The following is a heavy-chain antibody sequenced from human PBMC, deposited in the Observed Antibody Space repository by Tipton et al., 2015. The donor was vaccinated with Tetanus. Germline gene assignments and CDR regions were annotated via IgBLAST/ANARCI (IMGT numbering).Heavy chain of an antibody. V-gene: IGHV3-21*01. D-gene: IGHD3-22*01. CDR1: GFTFTDYS. J-gene: IGHJ5*02. CDR3: AKYSLNSQYYGTSGYRTFDP. Sequence: SLRLSCAASGFTFTDYSLIWVRQAPGKGLEWVSSLGTTSGYIFYADSVKGRFTISRDDAKNSLFLQMNSLRAEDTAVYYCAKYSLNSQYYGTSGYRTFDPWGQGTLVTVSS. CDR2: LGTTSGYI.